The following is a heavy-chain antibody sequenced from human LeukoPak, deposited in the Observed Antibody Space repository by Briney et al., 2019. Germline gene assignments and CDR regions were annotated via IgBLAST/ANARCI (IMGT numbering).Heavy chain of an antibody. CDR1: GGSISSSSYY. CDR2: IYYSGST. J-gene: IGHJ5*02. CDR3: AINYGSGSYYNVGDWFDP. Sequence: SETLSLTCTVSGGSISSSSYYWGWIRQPPGKGLEWIGSIYYSGSTYYNPSLKSRVTISVDTSKNQFSLKLSSVTAADTAVYYCAINYGSGSYYNVGDWFDPWGQGTLVTVSS. V-gene: IGHV4-39*01. D-gene: IGHD3-10*01.